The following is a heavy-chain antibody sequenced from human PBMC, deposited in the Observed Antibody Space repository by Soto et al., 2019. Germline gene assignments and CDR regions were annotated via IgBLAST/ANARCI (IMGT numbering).Heavy chain of an antibody. D-gene: IGHD6-13*01. V-gene: IGHV6-1*01. CDR3: ASGGGAGSSWYGEAFDI. Sequence: SQTLSLTCAISGDSVSSNSAAWNWIRQSPSRGLEWLGRTYYRSKWYNDYAVSVKSRITINPDTSKNQFSLQLNSVTPEDTAVYYCASGGGAGSSWYGEAFDIWGQGTMVTVSS. J-gene: IGHJ3*02. CDR1: GDSVSSNSAA. CDR2: TYYRSKWYN.